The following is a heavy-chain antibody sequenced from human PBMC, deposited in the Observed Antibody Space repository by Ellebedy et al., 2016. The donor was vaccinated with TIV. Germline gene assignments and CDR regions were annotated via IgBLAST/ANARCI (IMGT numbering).Heavy chain of an antibody. CDR1: GGSISGYY. V-gene: IGHV4-59*01. J-gene: IGHJ6*02. CDR3: TRADSSTWYSYYYYGMDV. D-gene: IGHD6-13*01. CDR2: VYYSGST. Sequence: MPSETLSLTCTVSGGSISGYYWTWIRQPPGKGLEWIGYVYYSGSTNYNPSLKSRVTISVDTSNKLFSLKLSSVTAADTAVYYCTRADSSTWYSYYYYGMDVWGQGTTVTVSS.